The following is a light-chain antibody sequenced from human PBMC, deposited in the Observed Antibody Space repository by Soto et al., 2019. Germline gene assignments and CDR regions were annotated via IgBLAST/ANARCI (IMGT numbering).Light chain of an antibody. CDR1: SSNIGAGYD. CDR3: QPYDSSLTGVV. V-gene: IGLV1-40*01. CDR2: GNS. Sequence: QAVVTQPPSVSGAPGQRVTISCTGSSSNIGAGYDVHWYQQLPGTAPKLLIYGNSNRPSGVPDRFSGSMSGTSASLSISGLQALDAAAYYFQPYDSSLTGVVFGGGTKVTVL. J-gene: IGLJ2*01.